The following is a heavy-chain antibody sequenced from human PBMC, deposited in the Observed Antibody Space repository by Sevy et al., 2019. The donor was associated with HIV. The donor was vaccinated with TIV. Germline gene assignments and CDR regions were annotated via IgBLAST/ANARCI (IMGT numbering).Heavy chain of an antibody. V-gene: IGHV1-24*01. J-gene: IGHJ6*02. Sequence: ASAKVSCMVSGYTLSKLSMHWVRQAPGKGPEWMGGFDPEDGETIYAQKFQGRVTMTEDTSTDTANMELSSLRSEDTAVSYCATLDFWSDYPLYGMDVWGQGTTVTVSS. CDR1: GYTLSKLS. CDR2: FDPEDGET. CDR3: ATLDFWSDYPLYGMDV. D-gene: IGHD3-3*01.